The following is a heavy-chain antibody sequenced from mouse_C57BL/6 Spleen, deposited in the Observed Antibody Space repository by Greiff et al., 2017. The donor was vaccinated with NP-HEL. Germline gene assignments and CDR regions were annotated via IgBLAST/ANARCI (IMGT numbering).Heavy chain of an antibody. CDR2: IYPGDGDT. CDR1: GYAFSSSW. CDR3: ARRARRNYFDY. Sequence: VQLQQSGPELVKPGASVKISCKASGYAFSSSWMNWVKQRPGKGLEWIGRIYPGDGDTNYNGKFKGKATLTADKSSSTAYTQLSSLTSEDSAVYFCARRARRNYFDYWGQGTTLTVSS. V-gene: IGHV1-82*01. D-gene: IGHD3-1*01. J-gene: IGHJ2*01.